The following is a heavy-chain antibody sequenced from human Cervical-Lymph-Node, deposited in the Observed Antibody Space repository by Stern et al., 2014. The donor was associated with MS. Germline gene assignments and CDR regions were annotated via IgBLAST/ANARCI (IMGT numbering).Heavy chain of an antibody. Sequence: VQLEESGGGVVQPGRSLRLSCAASGFTFSYHAMHWVRQAPGKGLEWVAVISYDGSDKNDADSVKGRFTISRDNSRNTLYLQMNSLEVDDTAVYYCARGGAVATSDYYFDYWGQGILVTVSS. J-gene: IGHJ4*02. D-gene: IGHD5-12*01. CDR2: ISYDGSDK. V-gene: IGHV3-30*01. CDR1: GFTFSYHA. CDR3: ARGGAVATSDYYFDY.